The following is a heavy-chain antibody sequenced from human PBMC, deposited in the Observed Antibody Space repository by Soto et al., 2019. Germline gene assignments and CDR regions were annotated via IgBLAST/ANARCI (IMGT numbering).Heavy chain of an antibody. J-gene: IGHJ3*02. D-gene: IGHD2-15*01. CDR2: IYHSGST. V-gene: IGHV4-59*08. CDR1: GGSISSYY. CDR3: ARHYCSGGTCYVRDAFDI. Sequence: VQLGESGPGLVKPSETLSLTCTVSGGSISSYYWSWIRQPPGKGLEWIAYIYHSGSTNHNPSLKSRVTISVDTSKNQFSLKLSSVTAADTAMYYCARHYCSGGTCYVRDAFDIWGQGTMVTVSS.